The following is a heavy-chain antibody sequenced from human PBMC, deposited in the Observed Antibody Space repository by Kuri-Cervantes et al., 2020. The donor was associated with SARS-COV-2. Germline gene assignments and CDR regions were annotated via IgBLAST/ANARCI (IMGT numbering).Heavy chain of an antibody. CDR3: ASRPPPGELGELRVSGMWSDAFDI. CDR1: GFTFSSYS. V-gene: IGHV3-21*01. Sequence: ETLSLTCAASGFTFSSYSMNWVRQAPGKGLEWVSSISSSSSFIYYADSVKGRFTISRDNAKNSLYLQMNSLRAEDTAVYYCASRPPPGELGELRVSGMWSDAFDIWGQGTMVTVSS. J-gene: IGHJ3*02. D-gene: IGHD1-26*01. CDR2: ISSSSSFI.